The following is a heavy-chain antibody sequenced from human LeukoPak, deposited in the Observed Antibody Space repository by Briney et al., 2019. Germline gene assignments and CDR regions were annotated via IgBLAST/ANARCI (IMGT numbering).Heavy chain of an antibody. CDR2: FNPSGDDT. Sequence: ASLKVSCKPSGYTFTRYYIHWVRQAPGQGFEWMGIFNPSGDDTDYGQKFQGRVTMTTDTSTSTVYMELSSLTSEDTAVYYCARGSLWEQWAMDYWGLGTLVTVSS. V-gene: IGHV1-46*01. J-gene: IGHJ4*02. D-gene: IGHD6-19*01. CDR3: ARGSLWEQWAMDY. CDR1: GYTFTRYY.